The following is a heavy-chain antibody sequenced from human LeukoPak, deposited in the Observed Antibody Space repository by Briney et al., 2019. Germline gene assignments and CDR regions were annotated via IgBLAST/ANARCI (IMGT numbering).Heavy chain of an antibody. D-gene: IGHD3-10*01. Sequence: SETLSLACAVYGGSFSGYYWSWIRQPPGKGLEWIGEINHSGSTNYNPSLKSRVTISVDTSKNQFSLKLSSVTAADTAVYYCARALYYYGSGSYWRFDPWGQGTLGTVSS. CDR1: GGSFSGYY. CDR3: ARALYYYGSGSYWRFDP. V-gene: IGHV4-34*01. CDR2: INHSGST. J-gene: IGHJ5*02.